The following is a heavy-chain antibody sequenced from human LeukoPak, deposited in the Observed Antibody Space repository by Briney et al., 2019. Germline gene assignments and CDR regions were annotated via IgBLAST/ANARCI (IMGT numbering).Heavy chain of an antibody. V-gene: IGHV3-48*01. D-gene: IGHD1-26*01. Sequence: PGGSLRLSCAASGFTFSSYSVNWVRQAPGKGLEWVSYISSSSSTIYYADSVKGRFTISRDNSKNTLYLQMNSLRAEDTAVYYCARDKGSYAFDIWGQGTMVTVSS. CDR2: ISSSSSTI. CDR3: ARDKGSYAFDI. CDR1: GFTFSSYS. J-gene: IGHJ3*02.